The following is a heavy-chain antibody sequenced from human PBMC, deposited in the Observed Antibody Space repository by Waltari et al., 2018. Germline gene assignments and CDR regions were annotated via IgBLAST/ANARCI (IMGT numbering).Heavy chain of an antibody. D-gene: IGHD6-6*01. CDR1: GFTFSSYS. CDR2: ISSSTTYI. CDR3: AREFGVAARPGGWFDP. Sequence: EVQLVESGGGLVKPGGSLRLSCAASGFTFSSYSMNWVRQAPGQGLEWVSLISSSTTYIYYADAAKGRVTISRDNAKNSLYLQMNSLRAEDTAVYYCAREFGVAARPGGWFDPWGQGTLVTVSS. V-gene: IGHV3-21*01. J-gene: IGHJ5*02.